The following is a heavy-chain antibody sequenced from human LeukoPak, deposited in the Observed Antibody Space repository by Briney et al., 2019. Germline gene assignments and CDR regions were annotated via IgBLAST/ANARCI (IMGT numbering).Heavy chain of an antibody. CDR2: IIPIFGTA. CDR1: GGTFSSYA. V-gene: IGHV1-69*01. CDR3: ARVEGHYDILTGYQGKYYFDY. D-gene: IGHD3-9*01. Sequence: GSSVKVSCKASGGTFSSYAISWERQAPGQGLEWMGGIIPIFGTANYAQKFQGRVTITADESTSTAYMELSSLRSEDTAVYYCARVEGHYDILTGYQGKYYFDYWGQGTLVTVSS. J-gene: IGHJ4*02.